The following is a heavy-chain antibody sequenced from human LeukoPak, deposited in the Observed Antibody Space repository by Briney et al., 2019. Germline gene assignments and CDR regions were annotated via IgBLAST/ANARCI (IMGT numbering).Heavy chain of an antibody. CDR1: GGSISSSNW. CDR2: IYHSGST. Sequence: SSGTLSLTCAVSGGSISSSNWWSWVRQPPGKGLEWIGEIYHSGSTNYNPSLKSRVTISVDKSKNQFSLKLSSVTAADTAMYYCARGVYDSESYYKTFDYWGQGTLVTVSS. V-gene: IGHV4-4*02. D-gene: IGHD3-10*01. J-gene: IGHJ4*02. CDR3: ARGVYDSESYYKTFDY.